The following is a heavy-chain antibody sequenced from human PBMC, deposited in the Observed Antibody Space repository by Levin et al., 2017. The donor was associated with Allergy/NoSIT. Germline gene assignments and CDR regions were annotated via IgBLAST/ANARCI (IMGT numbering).Heavy chain of an antibody. CDR3: ARDVDYYGSGSYTPFDY. Sequence: GGSLRLSCAASGFTFSSFGMHWVRQAPGKGLEWVAVMWFDASNKYYADSVKGRFTISRDDFKNTLYLQMNSLRAEDTAVYYCARDVDYYGSGSYTPFDYWGQGTLVTVSS. CDR1: GFTFSSFG. J-gene: IGHJ4*02. V-gene: IGHV3-33*01. CDR2: MWFDASNK. D-gene: IGHD3-10*01.